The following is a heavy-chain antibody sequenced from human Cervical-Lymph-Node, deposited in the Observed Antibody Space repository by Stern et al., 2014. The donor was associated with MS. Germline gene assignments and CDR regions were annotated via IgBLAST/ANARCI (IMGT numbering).Heavy chain of an antibody. Sequence: EVQLVESGGGLVKPGGSLRLSCAASAFLFRSYRMNWVRQAPGKGLEWVSSISSSSSYIYYRDSVKGRFTISRDNAKNSLYLQMNSLRVEDTAVYYCARGSEGFDPWGQGTLVTVSS. V-gene: IGHV3-21*01. CDR3: ARGSEGFDP. D-gene: IGHD6-6*01. CDR1: AFLFRSYR. J-gene: IGHJ5*02. CDR2: ISSSSSYI.